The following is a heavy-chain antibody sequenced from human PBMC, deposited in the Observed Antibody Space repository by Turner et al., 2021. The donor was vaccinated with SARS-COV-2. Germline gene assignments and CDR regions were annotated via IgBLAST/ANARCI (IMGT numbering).Heavy chain of an antibody. V-gene: IGHV3-23*01. Sequence: EVQLLQSGGGLVQPGGYLRLSCAASGSTFSSYAMSWLRQAPGKGLEWVSAISGRGGSTFYADSVKGLFTISRDDSKNTLYLQMNSLRPEDTALYYCARDVTNGMVGRQGAAWDSWGQGTLVTVSS. D-gene: IGHD6-6*01. CDR3: ARDVTNGMVGRQGAAWDS. J-gene: IGHJ4*02. CDR2: ISGRGGST. CDR1: GSTFSSYA.